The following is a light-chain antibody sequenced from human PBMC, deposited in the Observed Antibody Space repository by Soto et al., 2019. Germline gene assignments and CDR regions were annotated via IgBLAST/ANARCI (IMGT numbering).Light chain of an antibody. V-gene: IGLV2-23*01. CDR3: CSYAGNSTLV. Sequence: LTQPASVSGSPGQSITISCTGTSSDVGTYDLVSWYQHHPGTAPKLLIFETTKRPSGVSHRFSASKSGNTASLTIAGLQAEDEANFYCCSYAGNSTLVFGGGTKVTVL. J-gene: IGLJ2*01. CDR1: SSDVGTYDL. CDR2: ETT.